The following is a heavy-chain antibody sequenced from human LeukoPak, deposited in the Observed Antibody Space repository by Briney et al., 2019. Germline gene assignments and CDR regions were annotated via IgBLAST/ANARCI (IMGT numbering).Heavy chain of an antibody. CDR1: GGTFSSYA. V-gene: IGHV1-69*04. D-gene: IGHD3-9*01. J-gene: IGHJ4*02. CDR3: ARALTHHFDY. Sequence: SVKVSCKASGGTFSSYAISWVRQAPGQGLEWMGRIFPIFGIANYAQKFQGRVTITADKSTSTPYMELSSLRAEDTAVYYCARALTHHFDYWGQGTLVTVSS. CDR2: IFPIFGIA.